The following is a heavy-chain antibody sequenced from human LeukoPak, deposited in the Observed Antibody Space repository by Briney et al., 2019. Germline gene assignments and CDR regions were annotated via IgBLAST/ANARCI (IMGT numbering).Heavy chain of an antibody. CDR3: ARGLWFQTYYFDY. J-gene: IGHJ4*02. V-gene: IGHV4-34*01. CDR1: GGSFSGYY. Sequence: SETLSLTCAVYGGSFSGYYWSWIRQPPGKGLEWIGEINHSGSTNYNPPLKSRVTISVDTSKNQFSLKLSSVTAADTAVYYCARGLWFQTYYFDYWGQGTLVTVSS. CDR2: INHSGST. D-gene: IGHD2-21*01.